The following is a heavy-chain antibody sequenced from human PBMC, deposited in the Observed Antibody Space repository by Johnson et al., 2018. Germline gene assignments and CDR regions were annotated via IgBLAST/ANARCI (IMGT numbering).Heavy chain of an antibody. CDR3: ARDRYSGYDYVLDY. CDR1: GFTFSSYW. D-gene: IGHD5-12*01. J-gene: IGHJ4*02. V-gene: IGHV3-7*01. CDR2: IKQDGREK. Sequence: EVQLVESGGGLVQPGGSLRLSCAASGFTFSSYWMSWVRQAPGKGLEWVANIKQDGREKYYVDSVKGRFTISRDNAKNSLYMQMNSLRAEDTAVYYCARDRYSGYDYVLDYWGQGTLVTVSS.